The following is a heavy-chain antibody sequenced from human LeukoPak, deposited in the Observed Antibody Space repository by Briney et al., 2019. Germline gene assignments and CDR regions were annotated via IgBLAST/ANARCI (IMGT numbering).Heavy chain of an antibody. V-gene: IGHV3-23*01. CDR2: ISGSGGST. CDR1: GFTFSSYA. Sequence: TGGSLRLSCAASGFTFSSYAMSWVRQAPGKGLEWVSAISGSGGSTYYADSVKGRFTISRDNAKNTLYLQMNSLRAEDTAVYYCAKVYMTTVTTDYWGQGTLVTVSS. J-gene: IGHJ4*02. D-gene: IGHD4-17*01. CDR3: AKVYMTTVTTDY.